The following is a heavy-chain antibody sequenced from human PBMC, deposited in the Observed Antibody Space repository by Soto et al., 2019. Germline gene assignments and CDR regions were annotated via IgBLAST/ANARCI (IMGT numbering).Heavy chain of an antibody. V-gene: IGHV4-59*08. Sequence: PSETLSLTCTVSGGSISSYYWSWIRQPPGKGLEWIGYIYYSGSTNYNPSLKSRVTTSEDTSKNQLSLKLSSVTAADTAVYYCSRKSRYDFWSGRYYYYYYMDVWGKGTTVTSP. D-gene: IGHD3-3*01. CDR2: IYYSGST. CDR3: SRKSRYDFWSGRYYYYYYMDV. CDR1: GGSISSYY. J-gene: IGHJ6*03.